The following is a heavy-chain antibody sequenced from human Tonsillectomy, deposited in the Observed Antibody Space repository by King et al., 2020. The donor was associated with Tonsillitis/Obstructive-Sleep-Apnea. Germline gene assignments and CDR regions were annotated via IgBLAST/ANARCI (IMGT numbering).Heavy chain of an antibody. CDR3: ARDGVRLQYYDYYYYYMDV. J-gene: IGHJ6*03. CDR2: IWYDGSNK. CDR1: GFTFSSYG. D-gene: IGHD4-11*01. V-gene: IGHV3-33*01. Sequence: VQLVESGGGVVQPGRSLRLSCAASGFTFSSYGMHWVRQAPGKGLEWVAVIWYDGSNKYYADSVKGRFTISRDNSKNTLYLQMNSLRAEDTAVYYCARDGVRLQYYDYYYYYMDVWGKGTTVTVSS.